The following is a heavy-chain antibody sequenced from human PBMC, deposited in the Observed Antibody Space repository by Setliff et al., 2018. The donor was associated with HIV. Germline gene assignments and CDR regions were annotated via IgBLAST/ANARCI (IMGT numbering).Heavy chain of an antibody. Sequence: ASVKVSCKATGYTFSSYNINWVRQATGQGLEWMGWMNPNSGNTGYAQKFQGRVTMTRDTSISTAYMELNNLKFEDTAVYYCARARRDSYDRGRRNHYYIDVWGKGTTVTVSS. CDR1: GYTFSSYN. CDR3: ARARRDSYDRGRRNHYYIDV. D-gene: IGHD3-22*01. CDR2: MNPNSGNT. V-gene: IGHV1-8*02. J-gene: IGHJ6*03.